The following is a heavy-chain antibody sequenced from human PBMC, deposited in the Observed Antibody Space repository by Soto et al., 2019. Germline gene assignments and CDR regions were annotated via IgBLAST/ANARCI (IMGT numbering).Heavy chain of an antibody. CDR2: IDYSGST. CDR1: GGSISSYY. D-gene: IGHD4-17*01. Sequence: LSLTCTVSGGSISSYYWSWIRQPPGKGLEWIGYIDYSGSTNYNPSLKSRVTISVDTSKNQFSLKLSSVTAADTAVYYCAREFPSYGDYVFDYWGQGTLVTVSS. J-gene: IGHJ4*02. CDR3: AREFPSYGDYVFDY. V-gene: IGHV4-59*01.